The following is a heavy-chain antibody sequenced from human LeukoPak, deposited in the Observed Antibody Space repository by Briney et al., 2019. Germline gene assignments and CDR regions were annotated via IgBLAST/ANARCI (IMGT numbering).Heavy chain of an antibody. J-gene: IGHJ4*02. Sequence: GASVKVSYKASGYTFTGYYMHWVRQAPGQGLEWMGWINPNSGGTNYAQKFQGRVTMTRDTSISTAYMELSRLRSDDTAVYYCARVIVLMVYASRYFDYWGQGTLVTVSS. V-gene: IGHV1-2*02. CDR3: ARVIVLMVYASRYFDY. D-gene: IGHD2-8*01. CDR1: GYTFTGYY. CDR2: INPNSGGT.